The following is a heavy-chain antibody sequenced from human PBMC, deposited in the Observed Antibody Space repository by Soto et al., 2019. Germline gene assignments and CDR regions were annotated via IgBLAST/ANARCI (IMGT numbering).Heavy chain of an antibody. CDR3: ARVAPYCSTTTCYIDS. J-gene: IGHJ4*02. Sequence: EVQLLESGGGLVGPGGSLRLSCAASGFTFSSYPMKWVRQGPGKGLEWVSTIGGSGTGFNTDYADSVKGRFVISRDNSKNTVYLQMNSLRAEDTALYYCARVAPYCSTTTCYIDSWGQGTLVTVSS. V-gene: IGHV3-23*01. D-gene: IGHD2-2*01. CDR2: IGGSGTGFNT. CDR1: GFTFSSYP.